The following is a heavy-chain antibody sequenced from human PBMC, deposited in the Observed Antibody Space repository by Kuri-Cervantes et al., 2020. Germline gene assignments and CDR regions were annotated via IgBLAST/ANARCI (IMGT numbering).Heavy chain of an antibody. CDR1: GYTFTGYY. Sequence: ASVKVSCKASGYTFTGYYMHWVRQAPGQGLEWMGWINPNSGGTNYAQKFQGRVTMTRDTSISTAYMELSSLRAEDTALYYCARVRGGQTRPLGCGMDVWGQGTTVTVSS. V-gene: IGHV1-2*02. CDR3: ARVRGGQTRPLGCGMDV. D-gene: IGHD3-16*01. J-gene: IGHJ6*02. CDR2: INPNSGGT.